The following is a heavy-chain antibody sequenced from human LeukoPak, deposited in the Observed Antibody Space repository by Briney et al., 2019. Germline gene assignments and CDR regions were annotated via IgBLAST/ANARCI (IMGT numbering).Heavy chain of an antibody. V-gene: IGHV4-34*01. J-gene: IGHJ4*02. CDR2: INHSGST. CDR1: GGSFSGYY. Sequence: SETLSLTCAVYGGSFSGYYWSWIRQPPGKGLEWIGEINHSGSTNYNPSLKSRVTISVDTSKNQFSLKLTSVTAADTAVYYCARGDYYGSGSPLDYWGQGTLVTVSS. CDR3: ARGDYYGSGSPLDY. D-gene: IGHD3-10*01.